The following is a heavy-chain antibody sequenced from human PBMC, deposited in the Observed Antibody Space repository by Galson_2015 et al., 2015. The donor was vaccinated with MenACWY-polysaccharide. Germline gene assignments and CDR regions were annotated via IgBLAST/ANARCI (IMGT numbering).Heavy chain of an antibody. CDR1: GISASTKY. CDR3: AREAPFVGLAS. D-gene: IGHD1-26*01. J-gene: IGHJ4*02. Sequence: SLRLSCPASGISASTKYMSWVRQDPGRGLEWVPSIYSAVSTFYADSVKVRLTISRAISVNTVYLQMNSLTAEDTAVYYFAREAPFVGLASWGQGTLVTVSS. CDR2: IYSAVST. V-gene: IGHV3-53*01.